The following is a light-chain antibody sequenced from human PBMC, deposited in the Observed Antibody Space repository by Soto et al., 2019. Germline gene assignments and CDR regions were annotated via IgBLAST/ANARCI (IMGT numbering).Light chain of an antibody. CDR1: QSISSY. J-gene: IGKJ1*01. V-gene: IGKV1-39*01. CDR3: QQSSEATWT. Sequence: DIQMTQSPSSLSASEGGRVTIACRASQSISSYLNWYQQKPGKAPKLLIYAASSLQSGVPSRFSGSGSGTDFTLTISSLQPEDFATYYCQQSSEATWTFGQGTKVDIK. CDR2: AAS.